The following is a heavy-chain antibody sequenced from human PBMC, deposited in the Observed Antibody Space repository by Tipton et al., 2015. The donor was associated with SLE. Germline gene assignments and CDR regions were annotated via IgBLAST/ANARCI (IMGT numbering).Heavy chain of an antibody. D-gene: IGHD2-2*01. J-gene: IGHJ5*02. CDR2: IYYSGST. Sequence: LRLSCTVSGGSISSYYWGWIRQPPGKGLEWIGYIYYSGSTNNNPSLKSRVTISVDTSKNQFSLKLSSVTAADTAVYYCARSTDQNWFDPWGQGTLVTVSS. CDR3: ARSTDQNWFDP. V-gene: IGHV4-59*12. CDR1: GGSISSYY.